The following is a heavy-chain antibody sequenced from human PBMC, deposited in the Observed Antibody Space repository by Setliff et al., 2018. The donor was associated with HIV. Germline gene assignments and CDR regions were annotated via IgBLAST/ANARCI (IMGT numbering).Heavy chain of an antibody. CDR3: ARVHLTTNAVYGVVSNWFDP. CDR2: INWNGGST. D-gene: IGHD3-3*01. Sequence: GGSLRLSCAASGFTFNDYGMSWVRQGPGKGLEWVSGINWNGGSTRYADSVKGRFTASRDNAKSSLYLQMNSLRAEDTAVYYCARVHLTTNAVYGVVSNWFDPWGQGALVTVSS. J-gene: IGHJ5*02. CDR1: GFTFNDYG. V-gene: IGHV3-20*04.